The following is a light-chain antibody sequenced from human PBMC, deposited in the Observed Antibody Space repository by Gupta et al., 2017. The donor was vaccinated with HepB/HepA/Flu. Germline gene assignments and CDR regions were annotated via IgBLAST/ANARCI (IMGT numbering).Light chain of an antibody. CDR3: QQIYFFPYT. Sequence: DIQMTQSPFSLSASVGDRVTITCRASQIISHYLNWYQQKPGRAPSLLIHGSSRLQTGVPSRFSGSGSGTRFTLTISSLQPEDVATYYCQQIYFFPYTFGQWTKLEI. CDR2: GSS. CDR1: QIISHY. V-gene: IGKV1-39*01. J-gene: IGKJ2*01.